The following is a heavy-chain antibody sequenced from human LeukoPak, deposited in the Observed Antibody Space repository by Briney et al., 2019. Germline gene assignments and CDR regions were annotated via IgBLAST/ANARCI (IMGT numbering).Heavy chain of an antibody. J-gene: IGHJ4*02. CDR3: ARRDVGSDWYFHY. Sequence: NTSETLSLTCTVSGGSISSSSYYWGWIRQPPGKGLEWIGSIYYSGSTYYNPSLKSRVTISLDTSKNQFSLKLSSVTAADTAVYYCARRDVGSDWYFHYWGQGTLVTVSS. V-gene: IGHV4-39*07. D-gene: IGHD6-19*01. CDR1: GGSISSSSYY. CDR2: IYYSGST.